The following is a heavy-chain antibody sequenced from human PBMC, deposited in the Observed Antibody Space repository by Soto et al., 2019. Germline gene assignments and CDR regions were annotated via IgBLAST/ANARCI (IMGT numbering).Heavy chain of an antibody. CDR2: IIPIFGTA. CDR3: ARDGGRHSGGIDY. CDR1: GGTFSSYS. J-gene: IGHJ4*02. V-gene: IGHV1-69*01. D-gene: IGHD1-26*01. Sequence: QVQLVQSGAEVKKPGSSVKVSCKASGGTFSSYSINWVRQAPGQGLEWMGEIIPIFGTANYAQKFQGRVTITADESTGTAYRELSSLRAEDTAVYYCARDGGRHSGGIDYWGQGTLVNVSS.